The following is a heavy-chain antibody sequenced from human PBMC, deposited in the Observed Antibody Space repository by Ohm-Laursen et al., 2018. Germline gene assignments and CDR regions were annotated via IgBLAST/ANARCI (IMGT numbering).Heavy chain of an antibody. D-gene: IGHD3-10*01. CDR3: ARDYYGSGHFDY. V-gene: IGHV4-59*01. CDR1: GVSISSYY. Sequence: SQTLSLTCTVSGVSISSYYWSWIRQPPGKGLEWIGYIYYSGSTNYNPSLKGRVTISLDTSKNQFSLKLSSVTAADTAVYYCARDYYGSGHFDYWGRGTLVTVSS. J-gene: IGHJ4*02. CDR2: IYYSGST.